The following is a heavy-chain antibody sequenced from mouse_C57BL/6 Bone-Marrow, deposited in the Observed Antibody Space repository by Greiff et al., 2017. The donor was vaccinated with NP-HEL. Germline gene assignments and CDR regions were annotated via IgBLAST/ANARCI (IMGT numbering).Heavy chain of an antibody. CDR1: GFTFSDYG. CDR2: ISNLAYSI. CDR3: ARDYYGSRGYFDV. Sequence: EVQRVESGGGLVQPGGSLKLSCAASGFTFSDYGMAWVRQAPRKGPEWVAFISNLAYSIYYADTVTGRFTISRENAKNTLYLEMSSLRSEDTAMYYCARDYYGSRGYFDVWGTGTTVTVSS. J-gene: IGHJ1*03. V-gene: IGHV5-15*01. D-gene: IGHD1-1*01.